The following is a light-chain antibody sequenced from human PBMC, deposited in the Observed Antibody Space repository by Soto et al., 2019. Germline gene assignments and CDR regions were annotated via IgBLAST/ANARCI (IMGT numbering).Light chain of an antibody. CDR3: QQSYSTLSWT. Sequence: DIQMTQSPSSLSASVGDRVTITCRASQSISTYLNWYQQKPGKAPNLLIYAASSFQSGVPSRFSGSGSGTDFTLTINSLQPEDFATYYCQQSYSTLSWTFGQGTKVEIK. J-gene: IGKJ1*01. CDR2: AAS. CDR1: QSISTY. V-gene: IGKV1-39*01.